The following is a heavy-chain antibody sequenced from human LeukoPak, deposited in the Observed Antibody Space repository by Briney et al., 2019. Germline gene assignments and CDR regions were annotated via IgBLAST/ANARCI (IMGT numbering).Heavy chain of an antibody. CDR2: IRYDGSNK. CDR3: AKDGHSSSWSSFDY. Sequence: GGSLRLSCAASGFTFSSYGMHWVRQAPGKGLEWVAFIRYDGSNKYYADSVKGRFTISRDNSKNTLYLQMNSLRAEDTAMYSCAKDGHSSSWSSFDYWGQGTLVTVSS. V-gene: IGHV3-30*02. CDR1: GFTFSSYG. D-gene: IGHD6-13*01. J-gene: IGHJ4*02.